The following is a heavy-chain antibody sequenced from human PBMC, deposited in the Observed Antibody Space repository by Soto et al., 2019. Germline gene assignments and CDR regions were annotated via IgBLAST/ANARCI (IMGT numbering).Heavy chain of an antibody. CDR1: GYSFTSSW. CDR3: ARTSAAGKYYYGMDV. CDR2: IYPGDSDT. Sequence: GESLKISCKGSGYSFTSSWIGWVRQMPGKGLEWMGIIYPGDSDTRYSPSFQGQVTISADKSISTAYLQWSSLKASDTAMYYCARTSAAGKYYYGMDVWGRGTTVTVSS. V-gene: IGHV5-51*01. D-gene: IGHD6-13*01. J-gene: IGHJ6*02.